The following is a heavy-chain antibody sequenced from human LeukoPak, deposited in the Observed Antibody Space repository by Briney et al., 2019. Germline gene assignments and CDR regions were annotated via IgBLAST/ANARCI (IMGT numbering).Heavy chain of an antibody. J-gene: IGHJ4*02. CDR3: ASYKRAAGSFDY. Sequence: SGTLSLTCTVSGGSISSSSYYWGWIRQPPGKGLEWIGSIYYSGSTYYNPSLKSRVTISVDTSKNQFSLKLSSVTAADTAVYYCASYKRAAGSFDYWGQGTLVTVSS. V-gene: IGHV4-39*01. CDR2: IYYSGST. D-gene: IGHD6-13*01. CDR1: GGSISSSSYY.